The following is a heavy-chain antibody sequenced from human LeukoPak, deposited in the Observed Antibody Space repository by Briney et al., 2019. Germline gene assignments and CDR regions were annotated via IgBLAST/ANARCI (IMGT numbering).Heavy chain of an antibody. CDR2: IYPGDSDT. CDR1: GYSFTSYW. D-gene: IGHD4-23*01. CDR3: ARRNYGANSGNSYLFDY. Sequence: GESLKISCKGSGYSFTSYWIGWVRQMPGKGLEWMGIIYPGDSDTRYSPSFQGQVTISADKSISTAYLQWTSLKASDTAIYYCARRNYGANSGNSYLFDYWGQGTLVTISS. J-gene: IGHJ4*02. V-gene: IGHV5-51*01.